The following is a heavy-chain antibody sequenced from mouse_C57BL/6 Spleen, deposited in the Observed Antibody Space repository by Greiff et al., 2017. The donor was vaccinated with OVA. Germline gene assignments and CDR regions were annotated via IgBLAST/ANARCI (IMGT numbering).Heavy chain of an antibody. J-gene: IGHJ4*01. CDR2: ISDGGSYT. D-gene: IGHD2-3*01. V-gene: IGHV5-4*01. Sequence: EVMLVESGGGLVKPGGSLKLSCAASGFTFSSYAMSWVRQTPEKRLEWVATISDGGSYTYYPDNVKGRFTITRDNAKNNLYLQMSHLKSEDTAMYYCARDKIYDGYVWGQGTSVTVSS. CDR1: GFTFSSYA. CDR3: ARDKIYDGYV.